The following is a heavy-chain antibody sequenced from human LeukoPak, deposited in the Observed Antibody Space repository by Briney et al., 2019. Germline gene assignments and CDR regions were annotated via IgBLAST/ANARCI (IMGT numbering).Heavy chain of an antibody. J-gene: IGHJ4*02. Sequence: SETLSLTCTVSGGSISSSAYYWDWIRQPPGKGLEWIGSIYHSGSTYYNPSPKSRVTISVDTSKNQFSLKLSSVTAADTAVYYCASRHYGSGTSSPLDYWGQGTLVTVSS. D-gene: IGHD3-10*01. CDR2: IYHSGST. CDR3: ASRHYGSGTSSPLDY. V-gene: IGHV4-39*07. CDR1: GGSISSSAYY.